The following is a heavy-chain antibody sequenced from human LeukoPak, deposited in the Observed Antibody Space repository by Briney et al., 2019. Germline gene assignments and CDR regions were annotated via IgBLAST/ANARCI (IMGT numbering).Heavy chain of an antibody. CDR1: GYTFTGYY. D-gene: IGHD3-10*01. V-gene: IGHV1-2*02. CDR3: ARLNSGNLRGILY. CDR2: INPNSGGT. J-gene: IGHJ4*02. Sequence: GASVKVSCKASGYTFTGYYMHWVRQAPGQGLEWMGWINPNSGGTNYAQKFQGRVTMTSDTSTSTAYLELNGLRSDDTAVYFCARLNSGNLRGILYWGQGSLVTVSS.